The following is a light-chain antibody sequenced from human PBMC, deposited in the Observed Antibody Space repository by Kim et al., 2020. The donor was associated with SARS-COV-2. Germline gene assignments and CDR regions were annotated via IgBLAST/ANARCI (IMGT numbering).Light chain of an antibody. V-gene: IGKV1-27*01. CDR3: QQCKGAPWT. J-gene: IGKJ1*01. Sequence: DIQMTQSPCSLSASVGDRVTITCRASQGISNYLAWYQHKPGKVPKLLIYAASALRSGVPSRFSGSGSGTDFTLTITSLQPEDVAVYYCQQCKGAPWTFGHGTKVDIK. CDR2: AAS. CDR1: QGISNY.